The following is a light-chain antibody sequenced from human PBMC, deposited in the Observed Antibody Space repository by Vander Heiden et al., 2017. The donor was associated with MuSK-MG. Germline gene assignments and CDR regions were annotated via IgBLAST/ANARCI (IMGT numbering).Light chain of an antibody. J-gene: IGKJ3*01. CDR3: QQYYSTPS. Sequence: DIVMTQSPDSLAVSLGERATINCKSSQSVLYSSNNKNYLAWYQQKQGQPPKVLIYWASTRESGVPDRFSGSGSGTDFTLTISSLQAEDVAVYYCQQYYSTPSFGPGTKVDIK. CDR2: WAS. V-gene: IGKV4-1*01. CDR1: QSVLYSSNNKNY.